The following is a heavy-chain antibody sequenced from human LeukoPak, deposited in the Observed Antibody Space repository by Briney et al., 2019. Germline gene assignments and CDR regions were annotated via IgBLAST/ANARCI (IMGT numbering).Heavy chain of an antibody. CDR1: GFTFSNYA. V-gene: IGHV3-23*01. Sequence: GGSLRLSCEVSGFTFSNYAMNWVRQAPGKGLEWVSAISGNGATAVYGDSVKGRFTISRDNAKNSLYLQMNSLRAEDTAVYYCARGGLYCSSTSCYAATFDYWGQGTLVTVSS. J-gene: IGHJ4*02. D-gene: IGHD2-2*01. CDR2: ISGNGATA. CDR3: ARGGLYCSSTSCYAATFDY.